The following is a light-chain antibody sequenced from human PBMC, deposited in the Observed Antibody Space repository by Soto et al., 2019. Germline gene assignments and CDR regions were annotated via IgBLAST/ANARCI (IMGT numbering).Light chain of an antibody. CDR2: GNS. J-gene: IGLJ2*01. CDR1: SSNIGAGYD. V-gene: IGLV1-40*01. Sequence: QPVLTQPPSVSGAPGQRVTISCPGSSSNIGAGYDVHWYQQLPGTAPKLLIYGNSNRPSGVPDRFSGSKSGTSASLAITGLQAEDEADYYCQSYDSSLSGLVFGGGTKVTVL. CDR3: QSYDSSLSGLV.